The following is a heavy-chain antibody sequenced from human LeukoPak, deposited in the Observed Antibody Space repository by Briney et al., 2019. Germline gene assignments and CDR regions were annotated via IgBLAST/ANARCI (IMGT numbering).Heavy chain of an antibody. CDR3: ARVGWYSSSWLDPEYYYYYGMDV. CDR1: GFTFSSYW. D-gene: IGHD6-13*01. CDR2: ISSSSSYI. J-gene: IGHJ6*02. V-gene: IGHV3-21*01. Sequence: GGSLRLSCAASGFTFSSYWMSWVRQAPGKGLEWVSSISSSSSYIYYADSVKGRFTISRDNAKNSLYLQMNSLRAEDTAVYYCARVGWYSSSWLDPEYYYYYGMDVWGQGTTVTVSS.